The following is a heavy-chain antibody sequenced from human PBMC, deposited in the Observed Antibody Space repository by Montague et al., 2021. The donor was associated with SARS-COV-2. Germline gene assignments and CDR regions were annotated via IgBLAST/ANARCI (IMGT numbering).Heavy chain of an antibody. CDR1: GYSFTSYW. CDR3: ARFSYYGSGSYPFDY. CDR2: IYPDDSDT. J-gene: IGHJ4*02. D-gene: IGHD3-10*01. Sequence: QSGAEVKKPGESLKISCKGSGYSFTSYWVGWVRQMPGKGLEWMGIIYPDDSDTRYSPSFQAQVTISADKSISTAYLQWISLKASDTAMYYCARFSYYGSGSYPFDYWGQGTLVTVSS. V-gene: IGHV5-51*01.